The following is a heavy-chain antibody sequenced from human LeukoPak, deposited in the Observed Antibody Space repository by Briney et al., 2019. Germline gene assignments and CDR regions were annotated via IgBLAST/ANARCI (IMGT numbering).Heavy chain of an antibody. Sequence: SETLSLTCTVSGDSISSGDYYWSWIRQPAGKGLEWIGRISSSGSTNYNPSLKSRVTISVDTSKNQFSLKLSSVAAADTAVYYCARHGGHAGYWGQGTLVTVSS. CDR3: ARHGGHAGY. J-gene: IGHJ4*02. V-gene: IGHV4-61*02. CDR1: GDSISSGDYY. D-gene: IGHD4-23*01. CDR2: ISSSGST.